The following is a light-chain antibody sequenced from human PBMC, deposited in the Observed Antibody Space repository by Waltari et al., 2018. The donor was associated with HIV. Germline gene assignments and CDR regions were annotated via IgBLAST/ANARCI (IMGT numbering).Light chain of an antibody. J-gene: IGLJ2*01. V-gene: IGLV2-8*01. CDR3: SSYAGSAVV. CDR1: SSDVGAYNY. CDR2: EVN. Sequence: QSALTQPPSASGSRGQSVTISCTGTSSDVGAYNYVSWYQQYPGMAPKLIIYEVNKRPSGVPDRFSDSKSGNTASLTVSGLQAEDEADFYCSSYAGSAVVFGGGTKLTVL.